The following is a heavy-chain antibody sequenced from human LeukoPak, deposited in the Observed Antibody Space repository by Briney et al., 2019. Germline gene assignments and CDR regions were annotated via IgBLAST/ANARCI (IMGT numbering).Heavy chain of an antibody. D-gene: IGHD6-13*01. CDR1: GYSISSGYF. J-gene: IGHJ5*02. CDR2: IHHSGST. CDR3: ARRASGIAAAGTLDSWFDP. Sequence: SETLSLTCIVSGYSISSGYFWGWIRQPPGKGLEWIANIHHSGSTYYNPSLKSRVTISVDTSKNQFSLKLNSVTAADTAVYYCARRASGIAAAGTLDSWFDPWGQGTLVTVSS. V-gene: IGHV4-38-2*02.